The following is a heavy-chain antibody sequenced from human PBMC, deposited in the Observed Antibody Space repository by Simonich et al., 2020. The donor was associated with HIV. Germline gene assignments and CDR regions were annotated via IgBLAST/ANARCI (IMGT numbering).Heavy chain of an antibody. Sequence: EVQLVESGGGFVKPGGSLRLSCAASGVTSSNAWMTWVRQAPEMGLEWFGRIRSKIDGGTTDYAAPVKGRFTISRDDSKNTLYLQMNSLKKEDTAVYYCTTSVKYDAFDTWGQGTMVTVSS. D-gene: IGHD2-2*01. V-gene: IGHV3-15*01. CDR2: IRSKIDGGTT. CDR3: TTSVKYDAFDT. CDR1: GVTSSNAW. J-gene: IGHJ3*02.